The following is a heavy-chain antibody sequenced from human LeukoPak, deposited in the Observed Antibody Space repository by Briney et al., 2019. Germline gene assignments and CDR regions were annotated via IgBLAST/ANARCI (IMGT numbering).Heavy chain of an antibody. CDR3: ARDGRDCSSTSCYLPSYYFDY. V-gene: IGHV3-21*01. Sequence: GGSLRLSCAASGFTFSSYSMNWVRQAPWKGLEWVSSISSSSSYIYYADSVKGRFTISRDNAKNSLYLQMNSLRAEDTAVYYCARDGRDCSSTSCYLPSYYFDYWGQGTLVTVSS. CDR1: GFTFSSYS. D-gene: IGHD2-2*01. CDR2: ISSSSSYI. J-gene: IGHJ4*02.